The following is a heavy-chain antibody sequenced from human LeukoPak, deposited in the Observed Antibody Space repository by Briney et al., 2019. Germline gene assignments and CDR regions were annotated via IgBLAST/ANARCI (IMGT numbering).Heavy chain of an antibody. CDR2: ISGSGGST. Sequence: GGPLRLSCAASGFTFGTYAMSRVRQAPGKGLEWISAISGSGGSTYYADSVKGRFTISRDNSKNTLYLQMNSLRAEDTAVYYCAKIPYSSGWVQNWFDPWGQGTLVTVSS. CDR3: AKIPYSSGWVQNWFDP. CDR1: GFTFGTYA. V-gene: IGHV3-23*01. J-gene: IGHJ5*02. D-gene: IGHD6-19*01.